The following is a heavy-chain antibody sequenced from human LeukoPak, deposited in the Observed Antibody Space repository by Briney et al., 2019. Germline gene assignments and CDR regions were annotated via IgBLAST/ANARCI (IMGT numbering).Heavy chain of an antibody. D-gene: IGHD3-10*01. CDR1: GFTFRSHG. J-gene: IGHJ4*02. V-gene: IGHV3-30*18. CDR3: AKDRSRENYYGSGSSPPDY. Sequence: GGSLRLSCAASGFTFRSHGMHWVRQAPGKGLEWVAVISYDGSEKYYADSVKGRFTISRDNSKNTLYLQMNSLRAEDTAVYYCAKDRSRENYYGSGSSPPDYWGLGTLVTVSS. CDR2: ISYDGSEK.